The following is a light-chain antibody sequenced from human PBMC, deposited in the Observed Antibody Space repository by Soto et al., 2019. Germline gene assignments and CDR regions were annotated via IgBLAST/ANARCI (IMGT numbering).Light chain of an antibody. CDR3: SSFASRNTWV. J-gene: IGLJ3*02. V-gene: IGLV2-8*01. CDR2: EVT. CDR1: SSDVGAYNY. Sequence: QSALTQPPSASGAPGQSVTISCTGTSSDVGAYNYVSWYQQHAGKAPKLVIYEVTKRPSGVPERFSGSNSANTASQTVSGLQADDEADYYCSSFASRNTWVFGGGTKVTVL.